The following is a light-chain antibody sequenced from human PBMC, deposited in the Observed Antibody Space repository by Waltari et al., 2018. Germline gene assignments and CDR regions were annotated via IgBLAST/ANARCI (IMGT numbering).Light chain of an antibody. CDR3: LQDYIFPLT. CDR1: EDIRND. V-gene: IGKV1-6*01. Sequence: AIKMNQSPSSLSASVGDRVTITCRASEDIRNDLGWYQQKPGKAPRPLIFAASTLQSGVPSRCSGSGSCTDFTLTISSLQPEDFATYFCLQDYIFPLTFGGGTTVEI. J-gene: IGKJ4*01. CDR2: AAS.